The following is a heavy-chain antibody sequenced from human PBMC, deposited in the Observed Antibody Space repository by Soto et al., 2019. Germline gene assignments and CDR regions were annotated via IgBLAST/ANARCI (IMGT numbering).Heavy chain of an antibody. CDR1: GFSFTNYE. V-gene: IGHV3-48*03. Sequence: PGGSLRLSCAVSGFSFTNYEMNWVRQAPGKGLEWIAYIGLSGDTIYYADSVKGRFTISRDHAKNSLELQMNSLRADDTAPYYCARESFSASPNFFDYWGRGTQVTVSS. CDR2: IGLSGDTI. CDR3: ARESFSASPNFFDY. J-gene: IGHJ4*02. D-gene: IGHD3-16*01.